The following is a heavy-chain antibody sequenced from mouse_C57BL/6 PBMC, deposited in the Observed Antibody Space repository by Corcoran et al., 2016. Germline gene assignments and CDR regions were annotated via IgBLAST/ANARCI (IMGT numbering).Heavy chain of an antibody. CDR2: INTYSGVP. V-gene: IGHV9-3*01. J-gene: IGHJ3*01. D-gene: IGHD3-2*02. Sequence: QIQLVQSGPELKKPGETVKISRKASGYTFTTYGMSWVKQAPGKGLKWMGWINTYSGVPTYADDFKGRFAFSLETSASTAYLQINNLKNEDTATYFCARRGAQATERFAYWGQGTLVTVSA. CDR1: GYTFTTYG. CDR3: ARRGAQATERFAY.